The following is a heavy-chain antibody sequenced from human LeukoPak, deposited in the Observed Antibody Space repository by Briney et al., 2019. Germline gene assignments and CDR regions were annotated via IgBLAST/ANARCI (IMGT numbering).Heavy chain of an antibody. CDR1: GFTFSSYW. CDR3: ASVLAETYYYGSGSYKYFQH. V-gene: IGHV3-7*01. J-gene: IGHJ1*01. D-gene: IGHD3-10*01. CDR2: IKPDSSEI. Sequence: PGGSLRLSCAASGFTFSSYWMSWVRQAPGKGLEWVANIKPDSSEIYYADSVKGRFTSSRDNAKNSLYLQMHSLRAEDTAVYYCASVLAETYYYGSGSYKYFQHWGQGTLVTVSS.